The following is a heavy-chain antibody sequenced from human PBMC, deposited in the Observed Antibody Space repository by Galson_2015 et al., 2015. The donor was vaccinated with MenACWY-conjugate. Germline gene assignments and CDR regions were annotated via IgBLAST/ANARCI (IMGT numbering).Heavy chain of an antibody. V-gene: IGHV4-4*02. CDR2: VYHSGST. Sequence: ETLSLTCAVSGASISSSNWWRWVRQSPGQGLEWIGEVYHSGSTNYNPSVKSRVTISVDKSKNQFSLKLSAVTAADTAVYYCARDPIAVTGTFYDYWGQGTLVTVSS. CDR1: GASISSSNW. D-gene: IGHD6-19*01. J-gene: IGHJ4*02. CDR3: ARDPIAVTGTFYDY.